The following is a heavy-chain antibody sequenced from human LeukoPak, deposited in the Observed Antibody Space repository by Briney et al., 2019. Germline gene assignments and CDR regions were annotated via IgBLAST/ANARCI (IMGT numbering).Heavy chain of an antibody. CDR1: VFTFSSYE. V-gene: IGHV3-48*03. J-gene: IGHJ6*04. CDR3: AELGITMIGGV. Sequence: AGGSLRLSCAASVFTFSSYEMNWVRQAPGKGVEWASYISSSGSTIYYADSVKGRFTISRDNAKNSLYLQMNSLRAEDTAVYYCAELGITMIGGVWGKGTTVTISS. D-gene: IGHD3-10*02. CDR2: ISSSGSTI.